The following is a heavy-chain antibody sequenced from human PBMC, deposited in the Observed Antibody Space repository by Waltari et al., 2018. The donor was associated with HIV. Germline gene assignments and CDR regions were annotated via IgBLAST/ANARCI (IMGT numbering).Heavy chain of an antibody. J-gene: IGHJ4*02. Sequence: QLQLQESGPGLLKPSETLSLTCTVSGGSISSSSYYWGWIRQPPGKGLEWIGTIYYSGSTYYNPSLKSRVTISVDTSKNQFSLKLSSVTAADTAVYYCARQEPNRVTTEAGVFDYWGQG. V-gene: IGHV4-39*01. CDR1: GGSISSSSYY. CDR2: IYYSGST. CDR3: ARQEPNRVTTEAGVFDY. D-gene: IGHD4-17*01.